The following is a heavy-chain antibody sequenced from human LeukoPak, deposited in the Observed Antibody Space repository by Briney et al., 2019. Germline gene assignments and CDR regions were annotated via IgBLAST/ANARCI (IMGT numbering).Heavy chain of an antibody. D-gene: IGHD3-22*01. J-gene: IGHJ3*02. CDR2: INPNSGGT. V-gene: IGHV1-2*02. CDR1: GYTFTGYY. CDR3: ARVLDYYDSSGLTNDAFDI. Sequence: ASVKVSCTASGYTFTGYYMHWVRQAPGQGLEWMGWINPNSGGTNYAQKFQGRVTMTRDTSISTAYMELSRLRSDDTAVYYCARVLDYYDSSGLTNDAFDIWGQGTMVTVSS.